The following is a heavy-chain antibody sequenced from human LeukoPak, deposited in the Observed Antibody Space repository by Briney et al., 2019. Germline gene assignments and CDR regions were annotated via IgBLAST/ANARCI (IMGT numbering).Heavy chain of an antibody. Sequence: KTSETLSLTRTVSGGSISSYYWSWIRQPPGKGLEWIGYIYYSGSTNYNPSLKSRVTISVDTSKNQFSLKLSSVTAADTDVYYCARGGYTFSLDYWGQGTLVTVSS. V-gene: IGHV4-59*08. J-gene: IGHJ4*02. CDR1: GGSISSYY. CDR2: IYYSGST. CDR3: ARGGYTFSLDY. D-gene: IGHD6-13*01.